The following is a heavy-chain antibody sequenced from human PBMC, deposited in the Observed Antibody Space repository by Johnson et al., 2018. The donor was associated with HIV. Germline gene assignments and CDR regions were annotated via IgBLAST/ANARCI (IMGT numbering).Heavy chain of an antibody. Sequence: VQLVESGGGLVQPGGSLRLSCAASGFIFSRSWMHWVRQVPGKGLVWVSRSNSDGSRTTYADSVKGRFTISSDKAKNTLYLQMNSLRAEDTAVYYCAKVGGRHDYGDYLGAFDIWGQGTMVIVSS. CDR1: GFIFSRSW. D-gene: IGHD4-17*01. CDR3: AKVGGRHDYGDYLGAFDI. J-gene: IGHJ3*02. V-gene: IGHV3-74*01. CDR2: SNSDGSRT.